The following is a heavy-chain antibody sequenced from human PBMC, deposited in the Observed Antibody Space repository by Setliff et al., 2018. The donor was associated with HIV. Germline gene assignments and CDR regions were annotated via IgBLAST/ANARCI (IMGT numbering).Heavy chain of an antibody. Sequence: GESLKISCAASGFTFSNAWMSWVRQAPGKGLEWVGRIKSKTDGGTTDHAAPVKGRFTISRDDSKNTLYLQMNSLKTEDTAVYYCTAALQQQVVRWFDPWGQGTLVTVSS. V-gene: IGHV3-15*01. CDR2: IKSKTDGGTT. CDR1: GFTFSNAW. CDR3: TAALQQQVVRWFDP. D-gene: IGHD6-13*01. J-gene: IGHJ5*02.